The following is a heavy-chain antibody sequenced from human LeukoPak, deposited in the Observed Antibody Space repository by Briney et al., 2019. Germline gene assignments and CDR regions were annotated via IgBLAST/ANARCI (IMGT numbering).Heavy chain of an antibody. J-gene: IGHJ5*02. CDR2: IIPILGIA. V-gene: IGHV1-69*04. CDR1: GGTFSSYA. CDR3: ARGGNWFDP. Sequence: ASVKVSCKASGGTFSSYAISWVRQAPGQGLEWMGRIIPILGIANYAQKFQGRVTITADKSTSTAYMELSSLRSDDTAVYYCARGGNWFDPWGQGTLVTVSS.